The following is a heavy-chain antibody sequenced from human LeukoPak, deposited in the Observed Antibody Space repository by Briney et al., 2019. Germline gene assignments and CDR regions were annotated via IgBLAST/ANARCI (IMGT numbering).Heavy chain of an antibody. CDR3: ARLSFEYSSSSSPLWFDP. CDR2: IYYSWST. CDR1: GGSFSGYY. V-gene: IGHV4-59*08. J-gene: IGHJ5*02. Sequence: SETLSLTCAVYGGSFSGYYWSWIRQPPGKRLEWIGYIYYSWSTNYSPSLKSRVTISVDTSKNQFSLKLSSVTAADTAVYYCARLSFEYSSSSSPLWFDPWGQGTLVTVSS. D-gene: IGHD6-6*01.